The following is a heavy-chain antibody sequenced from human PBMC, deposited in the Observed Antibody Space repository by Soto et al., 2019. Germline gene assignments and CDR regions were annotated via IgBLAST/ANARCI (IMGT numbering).Heavy chain of an antibody. CDR2: MNPNSGNT. CDR1: GYTFTSYD. CDR3: ARERARYGMDV. J-gene: IGHJ6*02. V-gene: IGHV1-8*01. Sequence: QVQLVQSGAEVKKPGASVKVSCKAYGYTFTSYDINWVRQASGQGLEWMGWMNPNSGNTGYAHNFQGRVTMTRNTSISTAYMELSSLRSEDTAVCYCARERARYGMDVWGQGTTVTVSS.